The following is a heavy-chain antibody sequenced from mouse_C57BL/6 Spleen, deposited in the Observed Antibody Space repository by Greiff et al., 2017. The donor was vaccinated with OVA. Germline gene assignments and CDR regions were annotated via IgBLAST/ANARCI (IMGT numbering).Heavy chain of an antibody. V-gene: IGHV14-4*01. Sequence: EVQLQQSGAELVRPGASVKLSCTASGFNIKDDYMHWVKQRPEQGLEWIGWIDPEDGDTEYASKFQGKATITADTSSNTAYLQLSSLTSEDTAVYYGTTMKASGKGAMDYWGQGTSVTVSS. CDR2: IDPEDGDT. D-gene: IGHD6-1*01. J-gene: IGHJ4*01. CDR1: GFNIKDDY. CDR3: TTMKASGKGAMDY.